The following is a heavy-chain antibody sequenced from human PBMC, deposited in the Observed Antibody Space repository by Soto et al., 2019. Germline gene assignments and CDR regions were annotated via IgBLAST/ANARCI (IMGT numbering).Heavy chain of an antibody. V-gene: IGHV4-59*08. CDR3: ARQYCSTTSCRPDFDY. CDR1: GGSISGYY. D-gene: IGHD2-2*01. J-gene: IGHJ4*02. CDR2: IYYSGST. Sequence: PSETLSITCTVSGGSISGYYWSWIRQPPGKGLEWIGYIYYSGSTNYNPSLQSRVTISVDTSKNQFSLKLSSVTAADTAVYYCARQYCSTTSCRPDFDYWGQGTLVTVSS.